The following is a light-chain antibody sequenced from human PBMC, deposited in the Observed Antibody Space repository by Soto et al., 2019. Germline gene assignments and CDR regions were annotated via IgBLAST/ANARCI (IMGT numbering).Light chain of an antibody. V-gene: IGKV3-20*01. CDR1: QSVRSNY. CDR2: GAT. Sequence: EIVLTQSPGTLSLSPGERATLSCRASQSVRSNYLAWYQQKPGQAPRLLIYGATSRATGLPDRFSGSGSGTDFTLTISRLEPEDYAVYYCQQMGTFGQGTGVEIK. J-gene: IGKJ1*01. CDR3: QQMGT.